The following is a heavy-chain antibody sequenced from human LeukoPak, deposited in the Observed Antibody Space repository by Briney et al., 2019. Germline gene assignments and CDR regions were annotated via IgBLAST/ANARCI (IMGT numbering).Heavy chain of an antibody. CDR3: ARGGYISHWFDP. CDR2: VYYSGTT. Sequence: SQTLSLTCTVSGGSISRSSYYWPWIRQTPGRGLEWIGYVYYSGTTFYNPSLKSRITISVDTSKNQFSLKLSSVTAADTAVYYCARGGYISHWFDPWGQGTLVTVSS. CDR1: GGSISRSSYY. J-gene: IGHJ5*02. D-gene: IGHD5-24*01. V-gene: IGHV4-31*03.